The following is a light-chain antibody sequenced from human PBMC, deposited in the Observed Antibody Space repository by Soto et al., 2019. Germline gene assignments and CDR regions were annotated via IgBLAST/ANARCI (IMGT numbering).Light chain of an antibody. J-gene: IGLJ1*01. Sequence: SYELIQPPSVSVAPGKTASITCGGNTLGSKSVQWYQQRPGQAPVLVIYYDSDRPSGIPERFSGSNSGNTATLTISRVDAGDEADYYCHVWDSDSDHYVFGTGTKLTVL. V-gene: IGLV3-21*04. CDR1: TLGSKS. CDR3: HVWDSDSDHYV. CDR2: YDS.